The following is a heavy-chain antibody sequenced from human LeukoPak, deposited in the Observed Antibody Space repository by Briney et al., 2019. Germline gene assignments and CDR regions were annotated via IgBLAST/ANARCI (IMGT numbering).Heavy chain of an antibody. J-gene: IGHJ4*02. Sequence: GGSLRLSCAASGITFSDYYMSWIRQAPGKGLEWVSYISSSSSYTNYADSVKGRFTISRDNAKNSLYLQMNSLRAEDTAVYYCASTRRDGYNSFDYWGQGTLVTVSS. CDR3: ASTRRDGYNSFDY. CDR1: GITFSDYY. V-gene: IGHV3-11*06. CDR2: ISSSSSYT. D-gene: IGHD5-24*01.